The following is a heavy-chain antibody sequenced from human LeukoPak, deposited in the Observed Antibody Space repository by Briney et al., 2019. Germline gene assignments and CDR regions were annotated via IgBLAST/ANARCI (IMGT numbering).Heavy chain of an antibody. CDR1: GFTFSSYW. J-gene: IGHJ4*02. D-gene: IGHD2-2*01. Sequence: GGSLRLSCAASGFTFSSYWMSWVRQAPGKGLEWVANIKQDGSEKYYVDSVKGRFTISRDKAKNSLYLQMNSLRAEDTAVYYCARWSDCSSTSCYVYYFDYWGQGTLVTVSS. CDR3: ARWSDCSSTSCYVYYFDY. CDR2: IKQDGSEK. V-gene: IGHV3-7*01.